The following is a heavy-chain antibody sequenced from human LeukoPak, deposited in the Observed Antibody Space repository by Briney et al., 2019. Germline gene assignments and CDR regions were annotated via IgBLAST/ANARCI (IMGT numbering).Heavy chain of an antibody. V-gene: IGHV3-30*02. CDR1: GFTFSIYG. CDR3: AKDGAYGLPSDY. Sequence: GGSLRLSCAASGFTFSIYGMHWVRQAPGKGLEWVAFIRYDGSNKFYADSVKGRFTISRDNSKNTLYLQMSSLRAEDTAVYYCAKDGAYGLPSDYWGQGTLVTVPS. CDR2: IRYDGSNK. D-gene: IGHD3-10*01. J-gene: IGHJ4*02.